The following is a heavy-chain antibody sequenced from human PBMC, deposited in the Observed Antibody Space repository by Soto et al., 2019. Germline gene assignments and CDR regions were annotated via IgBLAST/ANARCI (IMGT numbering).Heavy chain of an antibody. J-gene: IGHJ4*02. CDR2: ISYDGSNK. CDR3: AKFSVAGAGSVFDY. CDR1: GFTFSSYG. Sequence: PGGSLRLSCAASGFTFSSYGMHWVRQAPGKGLEWVAVISYDGSNKYYADSVKGRFTISRDNSKNTLYLQMNSLRAEDTAVYYCAKFSVAGAGSVFDYWGQGTLVTVSS. V-gene: IGHV3-30*18. D-gene: IGHD6-13*01.